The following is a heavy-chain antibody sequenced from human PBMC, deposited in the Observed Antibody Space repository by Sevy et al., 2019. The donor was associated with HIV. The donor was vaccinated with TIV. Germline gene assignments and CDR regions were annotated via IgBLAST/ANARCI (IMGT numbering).Heavy chain of an antibody. CDR1: RFSFNGYG. CDR3: ARGTPAFCTGGVCFNWFDP. J-gene: IGHJ5*02. CDR2: IRYDGSNK. Sequence: GGSLRLSCAASRFSFNGYGMHWVRQAPGKGLEWVAFIRYDGSNKYYADSVKGRFTISRDESKNTLYLQMNSLRAEDRALYYCARGTPAFCTGGVCFNWFDPWGQGTLVTVSS. D-gene: IGHD2-8*02. V-gene: IGHV3-30*02.